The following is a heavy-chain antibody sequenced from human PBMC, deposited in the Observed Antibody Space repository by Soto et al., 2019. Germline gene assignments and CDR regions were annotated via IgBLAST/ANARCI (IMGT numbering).Heavy chain of an antibody. Sequence: SETLSLTCAVYGGSFSGYYWSWIRQPPGKGLEWIGEINHSGSTNYNPSLKSRVTISVDTSKNQFSLKLSSVTAADTAVYYCARDGEEWFDPWGQGTLVTVS. CDR2: INHSGST. CDR1: GGSFSGYY. CDR3: ARDGEEWFDP. J-gene: IGHJ5*02. D-gene: IGHD3-10*01. V-gene: IGHV4-34*01.